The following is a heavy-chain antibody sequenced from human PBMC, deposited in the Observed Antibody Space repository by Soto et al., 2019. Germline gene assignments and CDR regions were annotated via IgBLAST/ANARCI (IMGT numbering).Heavy chain of an antibody. D-gene: IGHD6-25*01. V-gene: IGHV4-61*01. CDR1: GCSVRSGNHF. CDR3: ARGGEPLGYYGLDV. CDR2: MYNTGVT. J-gene: IGHJ6*02. Sequence: QVQLQESGPGLLKASETLSLTCSVSGCSVRSGNHFWNWIRQPPGRGLEWLGYMYNTGVTNYNPSLKSRVSMSLDTSKDQFSLNPTSLTAADTAVYYCARGGEPLGYYGLDVWGQGTTVTVSS.